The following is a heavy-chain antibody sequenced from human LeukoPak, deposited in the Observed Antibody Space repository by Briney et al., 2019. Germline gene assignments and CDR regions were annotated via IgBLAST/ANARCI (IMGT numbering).Heavy chain of an antibody. CDR3: ARDILYGSGSYYSALFYYYGMDV. D-gene: IGHD3-10*01. Sequence: GGSLRLSCAASGFTFSSYSMNWVRQAPGKGLEWVSSISSSSSYIYYADSVKGRFTISRDNAKNSLYLQMNSLRAEDTAVYYCARDILYGSGSYYSALFYYYGMDVWGQGTTVTVSS. CDR1: GFTFSSYS. CDR2: ISSSSSYI. V-gene: IGHV3-21*01. J-gene: IGHJ6*02.